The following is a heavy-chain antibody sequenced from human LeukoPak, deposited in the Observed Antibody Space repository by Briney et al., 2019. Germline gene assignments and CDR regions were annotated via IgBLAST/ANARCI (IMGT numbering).Heavy chain of an antibody. CDR1: GSSFTSYW. J-gene: IGHJ5*02. CDR2: IYPGDSDT. Sequence: GESLKISCKGSGSSFTSYWIGWVRQMPGKGLEWMGIIYPGDSDTRYSPSFQGQVTISADKSISTAYLQWSSLKASDTAMYYCARLSVRYGSGTYYPNLFDPWGQGTLVTVSS. CDR3: ARLSVRYGSGTYYPNLFDP. D-gene: IGHD3-10*01. V-gene: IGHV5-51*01.